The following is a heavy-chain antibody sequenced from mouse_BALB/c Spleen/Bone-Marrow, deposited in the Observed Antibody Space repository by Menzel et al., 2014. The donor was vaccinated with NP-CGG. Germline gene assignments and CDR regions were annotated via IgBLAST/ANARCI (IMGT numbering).Heavy chain of an antibody. Sequence: EVQLQQSGAELVRSGASVKLSCTASGFNIKDYYMHWVKQRPEQGLEWIGWIEPGNGDTEYAPKFQGKATMTADTSSNTAYLQLSSLTSEDTAVYYCNAXXXXYHXFDYWGQGTTLTVSS. CDR1: GFNIKDYY. CDR2: IEPGNGDT. J-gene: IGHJ2*01. V-gene: IGHV14-4*02. CDR3: NAXXXXYHXFDY.